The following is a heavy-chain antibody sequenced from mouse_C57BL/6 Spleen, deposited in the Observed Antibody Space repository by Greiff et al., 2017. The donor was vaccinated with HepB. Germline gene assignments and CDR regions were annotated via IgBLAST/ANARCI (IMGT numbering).Heavy chain of an antibody. J-gene: IGHJ2*01. CDR1: GYTFTDYE. CDR3: TRRSYYFDY. CDR2: IDPETGGT. Sequence: VKLQESGAELVRPGASVPLSCKASGYTFTDYEMHWVKQTPVHGLEWIGAIDPETGGTAYNQKFKGKAILTADKSSSTAYMELRSLTSEDSAVYYCTRRSYYFDYWGQGTTLTVSS. V-gene: IGHV1-15*01.